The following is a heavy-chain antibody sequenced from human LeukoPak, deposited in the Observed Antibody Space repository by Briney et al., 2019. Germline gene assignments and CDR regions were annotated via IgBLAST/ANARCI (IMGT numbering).Heavy chain of an antibody. Sequence: PGGSLRLSCAASGFTFSSYAMSWVRQAPGKGLEWVSAISGSGGSTYYADSVKGRFTISRDNAKNSLYLQMNSLRAEDTAVYYCARDTCSGGSCYPNYYYYYGMDVWGQGTTVTVSS. V-gene: IGHV3-23*01. J-gene: IGHJ6*02. CDR2: ISGSGGST. CDR1: GFTFSSYA. D-gene: IGHD2-15*01. CDR3: ARDTCSGGSCYPNYYYYYGMDV.